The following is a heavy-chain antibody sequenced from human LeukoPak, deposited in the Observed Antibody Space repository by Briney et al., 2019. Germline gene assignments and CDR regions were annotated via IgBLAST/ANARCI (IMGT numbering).Heavy chain of an antibody. CDR3: ARGWSGSWRPNFEY. J-gene: IGHJ4*02. D-gene: IGHD2-15*01. V-gene: IGHV1-46*01. CDR2: INPSGGTT. Sequence: ASLRASCTASGYTFTSYYMHWVRQAAGQGLEGMGIINPSGGTTSYAQNFQGRVTMTRDTSTSTVYMELSSLISEDTAVYYCARGWSGSWRPNFEYWGQGTLVTVSS. CDR1: GYTFTSYY.